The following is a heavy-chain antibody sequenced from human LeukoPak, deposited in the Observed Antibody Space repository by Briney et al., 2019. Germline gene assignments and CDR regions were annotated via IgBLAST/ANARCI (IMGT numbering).Heavy chain of an antibody. CDR3: ARMANLRRDWFDP. D-gene: IGHD1-14*01. J-gene: IGHJ5*02. CDR2: IYTSGNT. V-gene: IGHV4-61*02. Sequence: PSETLSLTCTVSGGSISSGSYYWSWIRQPAGKGLEWIGRIYTSGNTNYNPSLKTRVTISVDTSKNQFSLKLSSVTAADTAVYYCARMANLRRDWFDPWGQGTLVTVSS. CDR1: GGSISSGSYY.